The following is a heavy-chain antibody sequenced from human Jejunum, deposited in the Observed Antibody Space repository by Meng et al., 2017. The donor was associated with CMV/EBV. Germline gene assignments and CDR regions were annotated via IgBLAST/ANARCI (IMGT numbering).Heavy chain of an antibody. CDR3: ARGGWNDALNYYYFYGMAV. Sequence: NYYIQWGRQTPGEGLGWMGLINPRAGNSRYAQKFRGSVTMTRDTSTSTVYMEFSSLRSEDTAVYYCARGGWNDALNYYYFYGMAVWGRGSTVTVSS. J-gene: IGHJ6*02. CDR1: NYY. D-gene: IGHD1-1*01. CDR2: INPRAGNS. V-gene: IGHV1-46*01.